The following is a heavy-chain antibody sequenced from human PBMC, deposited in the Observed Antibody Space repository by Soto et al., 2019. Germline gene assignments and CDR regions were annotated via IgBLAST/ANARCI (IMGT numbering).Heavy chain of an antibody. J-gene: IGHJ6*02. Sequence: QVQLVQSGAEVKKPGSSVKVSCKASGGTFSSYAISWVRQAPGQGIEWMGGIIPIFGTANYAQQFQGRVTITADESTSTAYMELSSLRSEDTAVYYCASTAYYDFWSAKLYYYYYGMDVWGQGTTVTVSS. CDR1: GGTFSSYA. CDR2: IIPIFGTA. V-gene: IGHV1-69*01. D-gene: IGHD3-3*01. CDR3: ASTAYYDFWSAKLYYYYYGMDV.